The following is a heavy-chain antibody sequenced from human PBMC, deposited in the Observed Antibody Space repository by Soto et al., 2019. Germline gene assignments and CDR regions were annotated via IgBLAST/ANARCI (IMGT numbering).Heavy chain of an antibody. CDR3: AKDFASGWYVGFDY. Sequence: EVQLLESGGGLVQPGGSLRLSCAASGFTFSSYAMSWVRQAPGKGLEWGAAISGSGGSTYYADSVKGRFTISRDNSKNTLYLQMNSLRAEDTAVYYCAKDFASGWYVGFDYWGQGTLVTVSS. CDR1: GFTFSSYA. V-gene: IGHV3-23*01. CDR2: ISGSGGST. D-gene: IGHD6-19*01. J-gene: IGHJ4*02.